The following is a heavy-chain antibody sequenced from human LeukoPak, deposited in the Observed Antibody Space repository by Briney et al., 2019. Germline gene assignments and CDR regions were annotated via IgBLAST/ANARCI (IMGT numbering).Heavy chain of an antibody. Sequence: GASVKVSCKASGGTFSRHTISWVRQAPGQGLEWMGWISAYNGNTNYAQKLQGRVTMTTDTSTSTAYMELRSLRSDDTAVYYCASSNNWGFYMSWGQGTLVTVSS. CDR2: ISAYNGNT. D-gene: IGHD7-27*01. J-gene: IGHJ5*02. CDR3: ASSNNWGFYMS. CDR1: GGTFSRHT. V-gene: IGHV1-18*01.